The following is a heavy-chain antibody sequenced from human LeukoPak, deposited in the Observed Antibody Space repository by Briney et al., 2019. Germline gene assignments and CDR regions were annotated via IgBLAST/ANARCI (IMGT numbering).Heavy chain of an antibody. V-gene: IGHV3-7*04. Sequence: GGSLRLSCVAPGFPFSSYWMTWVRQAPGKGLEWVANIKQDGSKKSYVDSVKGRFTISRDNAKNSLYLQMNSLRAEDTAIYYCTRVGYIDEGINYWGQGTLVTVSS. CDR3: TRVGYIDEGINY. CDR2: IKQDGSKK. D-gene: IGHD5-24*01. J-gene: IGHJ4*02. CDR1: GFPFSSYW.